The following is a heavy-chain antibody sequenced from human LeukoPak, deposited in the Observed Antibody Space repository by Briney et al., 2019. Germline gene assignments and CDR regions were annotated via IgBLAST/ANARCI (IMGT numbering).Heavy chain of an antibody. V-gene: IGHV3-13*01. Sequence: GGSLRLSCAAPGFTFSSYDMHWVRHATGKGLEWVSAIGTAGDTYYPGSVKGRFTISRENTKNSLCLQMNSLSAGHRAVYYCARGTRLGVVDYWGQGTLVTVSS. D-gene: IGHD3-16*01. CDR3: ARGTRLGVVDY. J-gene: IGHJ4*02. CDR1: GFTFSSYD. CDR2: IGTAGDT.